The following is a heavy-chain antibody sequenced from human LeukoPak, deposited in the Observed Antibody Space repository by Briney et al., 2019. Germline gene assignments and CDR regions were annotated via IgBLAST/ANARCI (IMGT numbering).Heavy chain of an antibody. CDR3: ARGSVQLWLRDTYYYMDV. D-gene: IGHD5-18*01. V-gene: IGHV3-20*04. CDR1: GFTFDDYA. J-gene: IGHJ6*03. CDR2: INWNGRIT. Sequence: PGESLRLSCAPSGFTFDDYAMNWVRQVPGGGLEWVSGINWNGRITEYADSVKDRFTISRQNTKNSLYLYMNNLGGEDTALYFCARGSVQLWLRDTYYYMDVWGKGTTVTVSS.